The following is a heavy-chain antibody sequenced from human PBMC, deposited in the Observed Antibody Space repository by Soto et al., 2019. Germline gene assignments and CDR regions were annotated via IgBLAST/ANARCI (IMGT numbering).Heavy chain of an antibody. J-gene: IGHJ4*02. CDR1: GYTFTSYY. D-gene: IGHD2-21*02. V-gene: IGHV1-46*01. CDR3: ARAIAYCGGDCYSVYFDY. Sequence: ASVKVSCKASGYTFTSYYMHWVRQAPGQGLEWMGIINPSGGSTTYAQKFQGRVTMTRDTSTSTVYMELSSLRSEDTAVYYCARAIAYCGGDCYSVYFDYWGQGTLVTVSS. CDR2: INPSGGST.